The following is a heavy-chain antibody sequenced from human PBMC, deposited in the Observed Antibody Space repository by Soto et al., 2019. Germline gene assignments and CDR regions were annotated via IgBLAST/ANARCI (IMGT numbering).Heavy chain of an antibody. J-gene: IGHJ5*02. D-gene: IGHD2-2*01. V-gene: IGHV4-31*03. CDR1: GGSISSGVYY. CDR3: ARGDIVVVPAAHPGWFDT. CDR2: IYYSGST. Sequence: QVQLQESGPGLVKPSQTLSLTCTVSGGSISSGVYYWSWIRQHPGKGLEWIGYIYYSGSTYYNPSLKSRVTISVDTSKNQFSLKLSSVTAADTAVYYCARGDIVVVPAAHPGWFDTWGQGTLVTVSS.